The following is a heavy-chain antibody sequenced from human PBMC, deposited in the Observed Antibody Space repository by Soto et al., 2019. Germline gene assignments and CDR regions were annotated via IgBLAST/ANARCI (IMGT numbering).Heavy chain of an antibody. CDR2: VSHDGINK. CDR1: GFTFTNYP. Sequence: QVQLVESGGGVVQPGRSLRLSCAASGFTFTNYPMHWVRQAPGKGLEWVAVVSHDGINKYYAGSVKGRFTISRDNSKNTLYLQLNSLRTEDTAVFYCAREKTVGGIRLDNWGQGTLVTVSS. D-gene: IGHD1-26*01. J-gene: IGHJ4*02. CDR3: AREKTVGGIRLDN. V-gene: IGHV3-30-3*01.